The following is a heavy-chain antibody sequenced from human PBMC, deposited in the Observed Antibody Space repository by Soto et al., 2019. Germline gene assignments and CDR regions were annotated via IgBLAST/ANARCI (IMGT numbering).Heavy chain of an antibody. Sequence: GASVKVSCKASGGTFSSYTVYWVRQAPGQGLEWMGGIIPSFGTSNYAQNFQDRITLTADKSTGTAYMELSSLRYEDTAVYYCARKLRLYYGMDVWGQGTTVTVSS. CDR1: GGTFSSYT. CDR3: ARKLRLYYGMDV. J-gene: IGHJ6*02. V-gene: IGHV1-69*06. CDR2: IIPSFGTS. D-gene: IGHD3-3*01.